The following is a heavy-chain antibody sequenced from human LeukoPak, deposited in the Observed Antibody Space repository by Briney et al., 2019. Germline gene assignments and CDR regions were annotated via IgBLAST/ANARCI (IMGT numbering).Heavy chain of an antibody. Sequence: PSETLSLTCTVYVGSFSSFYWSWIRQPPGKGLEWIGYIYYSGSTNYNPSLQSRVTISVDTSKNQFSLNLSSVTAADTCVYYCARDRLNLVRGVINRAFDIWGQGTMVTVAS. CDR1: VGSFSSFY. CDR3: ARDRLNLVRGVINRAFDI. V-gene: IGHV4-59*01. CDR2: IYYSGST. J-gene: IGHJ3*02. D-gene: IGHD3-10*01.